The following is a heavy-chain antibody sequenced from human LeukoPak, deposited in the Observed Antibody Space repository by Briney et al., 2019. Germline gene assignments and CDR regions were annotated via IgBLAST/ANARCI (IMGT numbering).Heavy chain of an antibody. D-gene: IGHD6-19*01. V-gene: IGHV3-11*04. Sequence: GGSLRLSCAASGFTFSDYYMSWIRQAPGKGLEWVSYISSSGSTIYYADSVKGRFTISRDNSKNTLYLQMNSLRAEDTAVYYCARGGKTPLAGTRSSQYFQHWGQGTLVTVSS. CDR1: GFTFSDYY. CDR2: ISSSGSTI. CDR3: ARGGKTPLAGTRSSQYFQH. J-gene: IGHJ1*01.